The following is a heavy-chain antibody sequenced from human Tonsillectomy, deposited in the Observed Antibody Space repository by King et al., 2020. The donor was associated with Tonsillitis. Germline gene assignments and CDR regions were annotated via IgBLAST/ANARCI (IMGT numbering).Heavy chain of an antibody. V-gene: IGHV3-33*05. CDR2: ISDDGSNK. CDR1: GFTFSSYG. Sequence: QLVQSGGGVVQPGRSLRLSCAASGFTFSSYGIHWVRQAPGKGLEWVAVISDDGSNKYYADSVKGRFIISRDNSKNTLYLQMNSLRAEDTAVYYCARDRDDYIFDYWGQGTLVTVSS. CDR3: ARDRDDYIFDY. J-gene: IGHJ4*02. D-gene: IGHD4/OR15-4a*01.